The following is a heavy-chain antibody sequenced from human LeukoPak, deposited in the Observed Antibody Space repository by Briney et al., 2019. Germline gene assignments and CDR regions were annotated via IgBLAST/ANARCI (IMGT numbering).Heavy chain of an antibody. D-gene: IGHD1-26*01. Sequence: GGSLRLSCAASGFTFSSYEMNWVRQAPGKGLEWVSALTGSGDNTYYADSVKGRFTISRDNSKNTLYLQMNSLRTEDTAVYYCAKAHFGVGATHYFDSWGQGTLVTVSS. CDR1: GFTFSSYE. CDR3: AKAHFGVGATHYFDS. J-gene: IGHJ4*02. V-gene: IGHV3-23*01. CDR2: LTGSGDNT.